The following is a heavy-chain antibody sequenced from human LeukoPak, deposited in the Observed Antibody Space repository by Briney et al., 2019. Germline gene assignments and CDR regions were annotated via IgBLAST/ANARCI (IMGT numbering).Heavy chain of an antibody. CDR3: ARELNFYGLVRVYYYYGMDV. D-gene: IGHD6-19*01. V-gene: IGHV3-21*01. CDR1: GFTFSSYS. J-gene: IGHJ6*02. CDR2: ISSSSSYI. Sequence: PGRSLRLSCAASGFTFSSYSMNWVRQAPGKGLEWVSSISSSSSYIYYADSVKGRFTISRDNAKNSLYLQMNGLRAEDTAVYYCARELNFYGLVRVYYYYGMDVWGQGTTVTVSS.